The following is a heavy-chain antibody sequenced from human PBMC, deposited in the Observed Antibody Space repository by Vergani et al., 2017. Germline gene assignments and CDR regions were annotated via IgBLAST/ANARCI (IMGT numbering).Heavy chain of an antibody. CDR3: ARDLAYCHEGSCAR. Sequence: QVQLVQSGGGVVQPGGSLRLSCVASGFTFNRYGMQWVRQAPGKGLEWVAYVLFDGSNEYYADSVKGRFIVSRDKSNDALYLQMNSLRTDDTAVYYCARDLAYCHEGSCARWGQGSVVTVSS. CDR1: GFTFNRYG. J-gene: IGHJ4*02. V-gene: IGHV3-30*02. CDR2: VLFDGSNE. D-gene: IGHD2-15*01.